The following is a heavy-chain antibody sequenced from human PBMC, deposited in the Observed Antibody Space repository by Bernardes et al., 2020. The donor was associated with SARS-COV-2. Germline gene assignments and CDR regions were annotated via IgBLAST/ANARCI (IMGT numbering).Heavy chain of an antibody. J-gene: IGHJ4*02. D-gene: IGHD3-10*01. CDR2: ISSSGSTI. Sequence: GGSLRLSCAASGFTFSSYEMNWVRQAPGKGLEWVSYISSSGSTIYYADSVKGRFTISRDNAKNSLYLQMNSLRAEDTAVYYCARRGMVRGVIILFDYWGQGTLVTVSS. CDR3: ARRGMVRGVIILFDY. CDR1: GFTFSSYE. V-gene: IGHV3-48*03.